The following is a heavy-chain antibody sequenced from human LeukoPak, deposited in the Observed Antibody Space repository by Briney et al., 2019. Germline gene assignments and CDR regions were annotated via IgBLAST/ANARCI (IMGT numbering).Heavy chain of an antibody. J-gene: IGHJ4*02. CDR3: ARATSYGYYFDY. D-gene: IGHD5-18*01. Sequence: LVASVKVSRKASGYTFTGYYMHWVRQAPGQGLEWMGRIIPILGIANYAQKFQGRVTITADKSTSTAYMELSSLRSEDTAVYYCARATSYGYYFDYWGQGTLVTVSS. V-gene: IGHV1-69*04. CDR1: GYTFTGYY. CDR2: IIPILGIA.